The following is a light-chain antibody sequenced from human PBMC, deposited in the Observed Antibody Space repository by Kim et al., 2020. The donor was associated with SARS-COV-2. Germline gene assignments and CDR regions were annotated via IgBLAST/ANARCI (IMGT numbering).Light chain of an antibody. V-gene: IGKV1-16*02. Sequence: DIQMTQSPSSLSASVGDRVTITCRASQDIRNSLAWIQQKPGKAPKSLIYGASSLQSGVPSKFSGSGSGRDFRLIISSLQPEDFATYYCQQYYGYPPTFGQGTRLEIK. CDR3: QQYYGYPPT. CDR1: QDIRNS. CDR2: GAS. J-gene: IGKJ5*01.